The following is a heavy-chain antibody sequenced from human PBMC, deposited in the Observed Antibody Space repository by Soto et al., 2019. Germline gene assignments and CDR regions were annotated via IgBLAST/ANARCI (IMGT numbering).Heavy chain of an antibody. Sequence: PXGCLLLTCTGSGFTFSSYAMSWVRQAPGKGLEWVATISGYGDYTYYADSVKVRFTISRDNSKNTLYVQMNSLRAEDTAVYYCARYSGWSHYYGMDVWGQGTTVTVS. J-gene: IGHJ6*02. CDR3: ARYSGWSHYYGMDV. CDR2: ISGYGDYT. V-gene: IGHV3-23*01. D-gene: IGHD6-19*01. CDR1: GFTFSSYA.